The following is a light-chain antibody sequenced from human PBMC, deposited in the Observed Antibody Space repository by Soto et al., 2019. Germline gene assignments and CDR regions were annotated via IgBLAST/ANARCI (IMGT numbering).Light chain of an antibody. CDR2: EVS. J-gene: IGLJ1*01. V-gene: IGLV2-8*01. Sequence: QSALTQPPSASGSPGQSVTISCTETGSDVGGYNFVSWYQQHPGKAPKLIISEVSKRPSGVPDRFSGSKSGNTASLTVSGLQAEDEADYYCRAYAGSSNGVFGTGTKVTDL. CDR3: RAYAGSSNGV. CDR1: GSDVGGYNF.